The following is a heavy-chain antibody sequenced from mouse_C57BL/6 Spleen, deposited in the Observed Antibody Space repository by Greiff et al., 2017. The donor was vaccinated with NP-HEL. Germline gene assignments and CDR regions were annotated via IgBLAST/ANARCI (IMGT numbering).Heavy chain of an antibody. D-gene: IGHD1-1*01. Sequence: EVQVVESGGGLVQPGGSLSLSCAASGFTFTDYYMSWVRQPPGKALEWLGFIRNKANGYTTEYSASVKGRFTISRDNSQSILYLQMNALRAEDSATYYCARFSIYYYGSSYGYFDVWGTGTTVTVSS. J-gene: IGHJ1*03. V-gene: IGHV7-3*01. CDR3: ARFSIYYYGSSYGYFDV. CDR2: IRNKANGYTT. CDR1: GFTFTDYY.